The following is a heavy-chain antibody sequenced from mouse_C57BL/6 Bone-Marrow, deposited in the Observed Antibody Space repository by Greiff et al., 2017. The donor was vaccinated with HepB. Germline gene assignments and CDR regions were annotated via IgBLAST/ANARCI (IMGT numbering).Heavy chain of an antibody. CDR1: GYSFTGYY. CDR3: ARDSGYGSRSSYWYFDV. J-gene: IGHJ1*03. V-gene: IGHV1-42*01. Sequence: VQLQQSGPELVKPGASVKISCKASGYSFTGYYMNWVKQSPEKSLEWIGEINPSTGGTTYNQKFKAKATLTVDKSSSTAYMQLKSLTSEDSAVYYCARDSGYGSRSSYWYFDVWGTGTTVTVSS. D-gene: IGHD1-1*01. CDR2: INPSTGGT.